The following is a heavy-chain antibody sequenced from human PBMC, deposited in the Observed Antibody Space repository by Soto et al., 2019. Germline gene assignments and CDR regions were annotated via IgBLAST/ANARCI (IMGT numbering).Heavy chain of an antibody. D-gene: IGHD2-8*01. CDR3: AREYGDYGDY. Sequence: VQLQESGPGLVKPSQTLSLTCTVSGGSIRSSGYYWSWIRQHPGKGLEWIGYIYYNGDAYYNPSLKSRVTISVDTSKNQFSLKLSSVTAADTAVYYCAREYGDYGDYWGQGTLVTVSS. V-gene: IGHV4-31*03. CDR1: GGSIRSSGYY. CDR2: IYYNGDA. J-gene: IGHJ4*02.